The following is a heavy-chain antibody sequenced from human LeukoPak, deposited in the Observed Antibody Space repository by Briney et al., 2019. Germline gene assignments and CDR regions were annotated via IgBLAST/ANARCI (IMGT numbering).Heavy chain of an antibody. D-gene: IGHD2-15*01. V-gene: IGHV4-59*01. CDR2: IYYTGST. Sequence: PSETLFLTCTVSGGSISGYYWTWIRQPPGKGLEWIGYIYYTGSTNYNPSLKSRVTVSVDTSKSQFSLELSSVTAADTAVYYCWRGGWWSNVWGPGTTVAVSS. J-gene: IGHJ6*02. CDR1: GGSISGYY. CDR3: WRGGWWSNV.